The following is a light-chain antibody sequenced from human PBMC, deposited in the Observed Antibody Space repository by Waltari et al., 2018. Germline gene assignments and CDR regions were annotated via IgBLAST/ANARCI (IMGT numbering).Light chain of an antibody. V-gene: IGKV3-11*01. J-gene: IGKJ4*01. CDR1: QSVSTS. Sequence: EIVLTQSPATLSLSPGEKATLSCRASQSVSTSLTWYQQKPGQAPRLLIYDASTRATGIPVRLSGRGSGTDFTLTISSLEPEDFAVYYCQQRSTWPRLTFGGGTKVEIK. CDR3: QQRSTWPRLT. CDR2: DAS.